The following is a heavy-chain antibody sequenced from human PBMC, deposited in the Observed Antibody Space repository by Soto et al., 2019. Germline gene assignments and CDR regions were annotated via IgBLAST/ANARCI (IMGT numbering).Heavy chain of an antibody. CDR1: GSTFNMNA. CDR3: VKEGFDS. V-gene: IGHV3-23*01. CDR2: ISASIGST. Sequence: GGSLRLSCAASGSTFNMNAMTWVRQTPGMGLEWVSSISASIGSTYYADSVKGRFTISRDDSKNTLYLQMNSLRVEDTALYYCVKEGFDSWGQGTLVTVS. J-gene: IGHJ4*02.